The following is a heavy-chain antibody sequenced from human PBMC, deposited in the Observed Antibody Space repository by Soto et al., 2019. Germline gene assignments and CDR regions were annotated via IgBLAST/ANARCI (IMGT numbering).Heavy chain of an antibody. J-gene: IGHJ4*02. CDR2: INHSGST. CDR1: GGSFSGYY. D-gene: IGHD2-21*02. V-gene: IGHV4-34*01. CDR3: ARNFKHVVVTAIPPYYFDY. Sequence: SETLSLTCAVCGGSFSGYYWSWIRQPPGKGLEWIGEINHSGSTNYNPSLKSRVTISVDTSKNQFSLKLSSVTAADTAVYYCARNFKHVVVTAIPPYYFDYWGQGTLVTVSS.